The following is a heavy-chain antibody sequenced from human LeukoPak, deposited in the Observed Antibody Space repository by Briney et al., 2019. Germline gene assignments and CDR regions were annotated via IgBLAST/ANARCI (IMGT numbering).Heavy chain of an antibody. CDR1: GGSISSSSYY. V-gene: IGHV4-39*01. CDR2: IYYSGST. Sequence: SETLSLTCTVSGGSISSSSYYWGWIRQPPGKGLEWIGSIYYSGSTYYNPSLKSRVTISVDTSKNQFSLKLSSVTAADTAVYYCARGLIRYRGIDPWGQGTLVTVSS. J-gene: IGHJ5*02. CDR3: ARGLIRYRGIDP. D-gene: IGHD3-9*01.